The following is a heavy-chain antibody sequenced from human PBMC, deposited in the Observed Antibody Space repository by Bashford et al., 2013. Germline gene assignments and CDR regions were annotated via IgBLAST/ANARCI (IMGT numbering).Heavy chain of an antibody. CDR1: GYTFTGYY. CDR3: ARDHYYDSSWLLRWLVAVVDY. V-gene: IGHV1-2*02. J-gene: IGHJ4*01. Sequence: ASVKVSCKASGYTFTGYYMHWVRQAPGQGLEWMGWINPNSGGTNYAQKFQGRVTMTRDTSISTAYMELSRLRSDDTAVYYCARDHYYDSSWLLRWLVAVVDYVGPREPWSTVS. D-gene: IGHD3-22*01. CDR2: INPNSGGT.